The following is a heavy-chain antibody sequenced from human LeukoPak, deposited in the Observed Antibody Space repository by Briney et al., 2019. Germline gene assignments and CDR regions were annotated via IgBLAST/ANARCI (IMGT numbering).Heavy chain of an antibody. J-gene: IGHJ6*03. CDR2: IIPIFGTA. CDR3: ATSVDSGYDYLYYYYMDV. Sequence: GASVKVSCKASGGTFSSYAISWVRQAPGQGLEWMGGIIPIFGTANYAQKFQGRVTITADESTSTAYMELSSLRSEDTAVYYCATSVDSGYDYLYYYYMDVWGKGTTVTVSS. D-gene: IGHD5-12*01. CDR1: GGTFSSYA. V-gene: IGHV1-69*13.